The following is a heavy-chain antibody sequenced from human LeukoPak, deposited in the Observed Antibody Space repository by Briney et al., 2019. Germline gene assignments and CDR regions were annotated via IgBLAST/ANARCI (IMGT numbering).Heavy chain of an antibody. CDR2: IYYSGST. CDR3: ARPVPIFGVAPRFYFDY. V-gene: IGHV4-39*01. J-gene: IGHJ4*02. Sequence: SETLSLTCTVSGGSISSSSYYWGWIRQPPGKGLEWIGSIYYSGSTYYNPSLKSRVTISVDASKNQFSLKLSSVTAADTAVYYCARPVPIFGVAPRFYFDYWGQGTLVTVSS. CDR1: GGSISSSSYY. D-gene: IGHD3-3*02.